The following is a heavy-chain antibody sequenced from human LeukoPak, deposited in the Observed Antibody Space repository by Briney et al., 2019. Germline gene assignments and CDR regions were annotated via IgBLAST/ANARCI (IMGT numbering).Heavy chain of an antibody. Sequence: ASVKVSCKVSGYTLTELSMHWVRQAPGNGLEWLGGFDPEDGETIYAQKFQGRVTMTEDTSTDTAYMELSSLRSEDTAVYYCAPLPYGSGSPLDWGQGTLVTVSS. CDR2: FDPEDGET. J-gene: IGHJ4*02. D-gene: IGHD3-10*01. CDR3: APLPYGSGSPLD. CDR1: GYTLTELS. V-gene: IGHV1-24*01.